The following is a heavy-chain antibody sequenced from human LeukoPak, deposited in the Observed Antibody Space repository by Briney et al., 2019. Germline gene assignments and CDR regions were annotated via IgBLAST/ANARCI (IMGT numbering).Heavy chain of an antibody. D-gene: IGHD2-15*01. CDR3: ARFPGYCSGGSCYGLD. CDR2: INHSGST. CDR1: GGSFSGYY. V-gene: IGHV4-34*01. Sequence: SETLSLTCAVYGGSFSGYYWSWIRQPPGKGLEWIGEINHSGSTNYNPSLKSRVTISVDTSKNQFSLKLSSVTAADTAVYYCARFPGYCSGGSCYGLDWGQGTLVTVSP. J-gene: IGHJ4*02.